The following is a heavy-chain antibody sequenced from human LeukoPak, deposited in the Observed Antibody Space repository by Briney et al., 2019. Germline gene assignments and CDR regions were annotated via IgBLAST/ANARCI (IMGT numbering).Heavy chain of an antibody. Sequence: GESLKISCKGSGYSFTSYWIGWVRQMPGKGPEWMGSIYPGDSDIRYSPSFQGQVTISADKSISTAYLQWGSLKASDTAMYYCARGGSSWSLDYWGQGTLVTVSS. CDR1: GYSFTSYW. CDR3: ARGGSSWSLDY. J-gene: IGHJ4*02. D-gene: IGHD2-15*01. CDR2: IYPGDSDI. V-gene: IGHV5-51*01.